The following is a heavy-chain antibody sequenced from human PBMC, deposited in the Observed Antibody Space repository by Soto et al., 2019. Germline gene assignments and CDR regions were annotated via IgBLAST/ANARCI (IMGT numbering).Heavy chain of an antibody. J-gene: IGHJ4*02. CDR3: TTGPRLLWFGELLSVIDY. Sequence: SGGSLRLSCAASGFTFSNAWMNWVRQAPGKGLEWVGRIKSKTDGGTTDYAAPVKGRFTISRDDSKNTLYLQMNSLKTEDTAVYYCTTGPRLLWFGELLSVIDYWGQGTLVTVSS. CDR1: GFTFSNAW. D-gene: IGHD3-10*01. CDR2: IKSKTDGGTT. V-gene: IGHV3-15*07.